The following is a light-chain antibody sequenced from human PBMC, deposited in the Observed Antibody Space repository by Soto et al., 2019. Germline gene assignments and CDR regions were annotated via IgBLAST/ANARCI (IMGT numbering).Light chain of an antibody. CDR3: QQRNNWPPA. Sequence: EIELTQPPGTLSLSTGERATLSCRASQSVSSSHLDWYQHKPGQAPRLLIYAASSRVSGIPARFSGSGSGTDFTLTISSLEPEDFAVYYCQQRNNWPPAFGGGTKVDIK. CDR2: AAS. CDR1: QSVSSSH. J-gene: IGKJ4*01. V-gene: IGKV3D-20*02.